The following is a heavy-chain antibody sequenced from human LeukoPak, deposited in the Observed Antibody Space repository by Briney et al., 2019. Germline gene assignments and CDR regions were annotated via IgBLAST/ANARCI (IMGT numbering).Heavy chain of an antibody. CDR2: IYYSVNT. D-gene: IGHD2-8*02. CDR1: GGSISNKY. CDR3: ARDGGVAPHNWFDP. V-gene: IGHV4-59*12. Sequence: SETLSLTCTVSGGSISNKYWSWIRQPPGKGLEWIGYIYYSVNTYYSPSLKSRVTISVDTSKNQFSLKLSSVTAADTAVYYCARDGGVAPHNWFDPWGQGTLVTVSS. J-gene: IGHJ5*02.